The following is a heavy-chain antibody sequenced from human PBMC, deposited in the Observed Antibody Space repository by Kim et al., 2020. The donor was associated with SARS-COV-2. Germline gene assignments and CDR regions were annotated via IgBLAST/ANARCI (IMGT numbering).Heavy chain of an antibody. J-gene: IGHJ4*02. Sequence: GGSLRLSCAASGFTFSSYAMSWVRQAPGKGLEWVSAISGSGGSTYYADSVKGRFTISRDNSKNTLYLQMNSLRAEDTAVYYCAKDSRSSSSPYYFDYWGQGTLVTVSS. CDR1: GFTFSSYA. V-gene: IGHV3-23*01. D-gene: IGHD6-13*01. CDR2: ISGSGGST. CDR3: AKDSRSSSSPYYFDY.